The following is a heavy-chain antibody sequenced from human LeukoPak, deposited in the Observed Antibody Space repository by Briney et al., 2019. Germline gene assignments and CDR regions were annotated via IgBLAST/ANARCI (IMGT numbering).Heavy chain of an antibody. CDR3: ARLGYDFWSGYFHFDY. CDR1: GFTFSSYW. J-gene: IGHJ4*02. D-gene: IGHD3-3*01. V-gene: IGHV3-7*01. Sequence: PGGSLRLSCAASGFTFSSYWMSWVRQAPGKGLEWVANIKQDGSEKYYVDSVKGRFTISRDNSKNTLYLQMNSLRAEDTAVYYCARLGYDFWSGYFHFDYWGQGTLVTVSS. CDR2: IKQDGSEK.